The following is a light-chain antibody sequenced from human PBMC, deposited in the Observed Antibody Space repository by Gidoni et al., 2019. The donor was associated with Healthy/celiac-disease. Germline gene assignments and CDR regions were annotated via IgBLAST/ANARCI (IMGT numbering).Light chain of an antibody. Sequence: EIVMTQSPATLSVSPGERATLSCRASQSVSSNLAWYQQKPGQAPRLLIYGASTRATGIPARFSGSGSGTEFTLTISSLQSEDFAVYYCQQYNNWPRGYTFXXXTKLEIK. V-gene: IGKV3-15*01. J-gene: IGKJ2*01. CDR1: QSVSSN. CDR3: QQYNNWPRGYT. CDR2: GAS.